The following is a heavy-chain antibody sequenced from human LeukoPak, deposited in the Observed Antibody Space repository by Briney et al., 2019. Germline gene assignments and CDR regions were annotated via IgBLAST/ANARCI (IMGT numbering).Heavy chain of an antibody. J-gene: IGHJ4*02. CDR2: IYPGDSET. CDR3: ARKSRADY. CDR1: GYSFPTYW. V-gene: IGHV5-51*01. Sequence: GESLKISCKGSGYSFPTYWISWVRQMPGKGLEWMGIIYPGDSETRYSPSFQGQVTISADKSISTAYLQRSRLKASDTAMYYCARKSRADYWGQGTLVTVSS.